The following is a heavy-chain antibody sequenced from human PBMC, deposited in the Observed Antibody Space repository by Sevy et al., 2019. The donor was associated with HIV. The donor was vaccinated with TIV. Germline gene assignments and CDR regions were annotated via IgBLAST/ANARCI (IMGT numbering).Heavy chain of an antibody. CDR3: ARGLAYYFDS. D-gene: IGHD4-17*01. CDR1: GDSFSSYY. CDR2: LYYSGIT. J-gene: IGHJ4*02. Sequence: SETLSLTCTLSGDSFSSYYSTWVRQPPGKGLEWIGYLYYSGITNYNPSLKSRVTISIDTSKNQFSLKLSSVTAADTAVYYCARGLAYYFDSWGQGTLVTVSS. V-gene: IGHV4-59*08.